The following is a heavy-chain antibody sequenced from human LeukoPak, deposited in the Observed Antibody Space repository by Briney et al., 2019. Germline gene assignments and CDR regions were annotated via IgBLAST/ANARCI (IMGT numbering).Heavy chain of an antibody. D-gene: IGHD3-22*01. J-gene: IGHJ4*02. V-gene: IGHV1-18*01. CDR1: GYTFTSYG. Sequence: ASVKVPCKASGYTFTSYGISWVRQAPGQGLEWMGWISAYNGNTNYAQKLQGRVTMTTDTSTSTAYMELRSLRSDDTAVYYCARTDYYDSSENYWGQGTLVTVSS. CDR2: ISAYNGNT. CDR3: ARTDYYDSSENY.